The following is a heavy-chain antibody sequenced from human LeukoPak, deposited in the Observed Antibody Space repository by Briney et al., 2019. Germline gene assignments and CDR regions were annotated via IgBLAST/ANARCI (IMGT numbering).Heavy chain of an antibody. D-gene: IGHD6-19*01. Sequence: SETLSLTCAVYGGSFSGYYWSWIRQPPGKGLEWIGEINHSGSTNYNSSLKSRVTISVGTSKNQFSLKLSFVTAADTAVYYCARGPSAVAGLSRWGQGTLVTVSS. CDR1: GGSFSGYY. CDR3: ARGPSAVAGLSR. CDR2: INHSGST. V-gene: IGHV4-34*01. J-gene: IGHJ4*02.